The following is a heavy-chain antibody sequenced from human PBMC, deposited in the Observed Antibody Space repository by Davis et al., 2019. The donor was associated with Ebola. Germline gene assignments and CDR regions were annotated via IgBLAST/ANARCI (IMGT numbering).Heavy chain of an antibody. D-gene: IGHD1-1*01. V-gene: IGHV4-61*01. CDR3: ATQSLLEYFDY. Sequence: SETLSLTCTVSGGSVSSGSYYWSWIRQPPGKGLEWIGYIYYSGSTNYNPSLQSRVTISLDTSRKEFSLRLSSVTAADTAVYYCATQSLLEYFDYWGQGALVTVFS. CDR2: IYYSGST. CDR1: GGSVSSGSYY. J-gene: IGHJ4*02.